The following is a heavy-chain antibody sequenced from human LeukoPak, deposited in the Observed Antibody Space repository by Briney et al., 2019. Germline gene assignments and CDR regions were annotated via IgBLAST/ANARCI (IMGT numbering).Heavy chain of an antibody. CDR2: IYYSGST. Sequence: PSETLSLTCTVSGGSISSGDYYWSWIRQPPGKGLEWIGYIYYSGSTYYNPSLKSRVTISVDTSKNQFSLKLASVTAADTAVYYCARDRWFADSGYVGMDVWGQGTTVTVSS. J-gene: IGHJ6*02. CDR1: GGSISSGDYY. D-gene: IGHD5-12*01. CDR3: ARDRWFADSGYVGMDV. V-gene: IGHV4-30-4*02.